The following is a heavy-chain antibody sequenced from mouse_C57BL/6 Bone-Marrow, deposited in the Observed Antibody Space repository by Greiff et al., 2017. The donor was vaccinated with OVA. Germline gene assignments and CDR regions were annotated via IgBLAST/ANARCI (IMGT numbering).Heavy chain of an antibody. V-gene: IGHV1-50*01. CDR1: GYTFTSYW. CDR3: ARSLFDY. J-gene: IGHJ2*01. CDR2: IDPSDSYT. Sequence: QVQLQQSGAELVKPGASVKLSCKASGYTFTSYWMQLVKQRPGQGLEWIGEIDPSDSYTNYNQKFKGKATLTVDTSSSTAYMQLSSLTSEDSAVYYCARSLFDYWGQGTTLTVSS.